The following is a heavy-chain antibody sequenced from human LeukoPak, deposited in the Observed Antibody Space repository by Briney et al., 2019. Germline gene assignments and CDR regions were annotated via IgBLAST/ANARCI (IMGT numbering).Heavy chain of an antibody. D-gene: IGHD6-19*01. Sequence: GATVKISCKVSGYTFTDYYMHWVQQAPGKGLEWMGLVDPKDGETIYAEKFQGRVTITADTSTDTAYMELSSLRSEDTAVYYCATAPYSSGWFQFDRWGQGTLVTVSS. CDR2: VDPKDGET. V-gene: IGHV1-69-2*01. CDR3: ATAPYSSGWFQFDR. CDR1: GYTFTDYY. J-gene: IGHJ5*02.